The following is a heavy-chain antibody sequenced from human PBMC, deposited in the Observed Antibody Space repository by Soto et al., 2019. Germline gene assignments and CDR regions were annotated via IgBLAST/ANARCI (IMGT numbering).Heavy chain of an antibody. V-gene: IGHV3-7*01. CDR3: ARARGYSYGWGYYYYGMDV. CDR2: IKQDGSEK. J-gene: IGHJ6*02. D-gene: IGHD5-18*01. CDR1: GFTFSSYW. Sequence: EVQLVESGGGLVQPGGSLRLSCAASGFTFSSYWMSWVRQAPGKGLEWVANIKQDGSEKYYVDSVKGRFTISRDNAKNSLYLQMNSLRAEDTAVYYCARARGYSYGWGYYYYGMDVWGQGTTVTVSS.